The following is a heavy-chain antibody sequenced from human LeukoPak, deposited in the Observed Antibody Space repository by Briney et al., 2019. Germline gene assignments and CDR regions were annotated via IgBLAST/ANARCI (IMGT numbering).Heavy chain of an antibody. D-gene: IGHD3-22*01. J-gene: IGHJ4*02. CDR1: GGSISSSSYY. Sequence: SETLSLTCTVSGGSISSSSYYWGWIRQPPGKGLEWIGSFFYSGSTYYNPSLKSRITISVDTSKKQFSLKLSSVTAADTAVYYCARTPILNYYDSSGYFDYWGQGTLVTVSS. V-gene: IGHV4-39*01. CDR2: FFYSGST. CDR3: ARTPILNYYDSSGYFDY.